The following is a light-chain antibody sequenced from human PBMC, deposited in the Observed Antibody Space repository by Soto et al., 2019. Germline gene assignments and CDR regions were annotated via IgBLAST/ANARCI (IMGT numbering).Light chain of an antibody. V-gene: IGKV3-11*01. CDR2: DAS. CDR1: QSVSSY. J-gene: IGKJ1*01. Sequence: EIVLTQSPATLSLSPGERATLSCRASQSVSSYLAWYQQTPGQAPRLLIYDASNRATGIPARFSGSGSGTDFTLTISSLEPEDFAVYYCQQRSNWPGTFGQGTKVEI. CDR3: QQRSNWPGT.